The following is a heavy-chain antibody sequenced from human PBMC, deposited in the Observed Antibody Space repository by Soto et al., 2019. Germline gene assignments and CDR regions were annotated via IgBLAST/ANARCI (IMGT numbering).Heavy chain of an antibody. D-gene: IGHD6-13*01. CDR2: IIPIFGTA. Sequence: QVQLVQSGAEVKKPGSSVKVSCKASGGTFSSYAISWVLQAPGQGLEWMGGIIPIFGTANYAQKFQGRVTITADESTSTAYMELSSLRSEDTAVYYCARGSPAARGHYYYYGMDVWGQGTTVTVSS. CDR3: ARGSPAARGHYYYYGMDV. V-gene: IGHV1-69*01. J-gene: IGHJ6*02. CDR1: GGTFSSYA.